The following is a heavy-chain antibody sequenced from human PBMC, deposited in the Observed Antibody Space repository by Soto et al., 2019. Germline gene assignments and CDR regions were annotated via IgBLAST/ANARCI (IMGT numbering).Heavy chain of an antibody. CDR2: ISGSGGST. D-gene: IGHD6-6*01. CDR3: AKSTRGVAARFFDY. J-gene: IGHJ4*02. Sequence: GGSLRLSCAASGFTFSSYAMSWVRQAPGKGLEWVSAISGSGGSTYYADSVEGRFNISKDNSKNTLYLQMNSLRAEDTAGDYCAKSTRGVAARFFDYWGQGTLVTVSS. CDR1: GFTFSSYA. V-gene: IGHV3-23*01.